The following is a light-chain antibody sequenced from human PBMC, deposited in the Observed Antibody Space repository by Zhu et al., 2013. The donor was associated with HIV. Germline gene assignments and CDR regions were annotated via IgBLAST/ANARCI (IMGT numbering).Light chain of an antibody. CDR3: QQYNSYSPIT. J-gene: IGKJ5*01. Sequence: IQLTQSPSTLSASVGDRVTITCRASQSISSWLAWYQQKPGKAPKLLIYDASTLETGVPLRFRGSGSGTEFTLTISSLHPDDFATYYCQQYNSYSPITFGQGTRVDIK. CDR1: QSISSW. V-gene: IGKV1-5*01. CDR2: DAS.